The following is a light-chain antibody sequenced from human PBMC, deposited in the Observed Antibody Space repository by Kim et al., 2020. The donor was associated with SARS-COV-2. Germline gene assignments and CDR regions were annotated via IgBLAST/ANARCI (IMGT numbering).Light chain of an antibody. V-gene: IGLV6-57*02. CDR1: SGSIASNY. CDR3: QSYDSTTWV. Sequence: NFMLTQPHSVSASPGKTITISCTGSSGSIASNYVQWYQQRPGSAPTTVIYEDNQRPSGVPDRFSGSIDDSSNSASLTISGLKTEDEADYYCQSYDSTTWVFGGGTQLTVL. CDR2: EDN. J-gene: IGLJ3*02.